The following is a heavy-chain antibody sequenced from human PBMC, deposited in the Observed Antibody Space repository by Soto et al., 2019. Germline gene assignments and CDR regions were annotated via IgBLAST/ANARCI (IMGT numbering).Heavy chain of an antibody. Sequence: QLHLVQSGAEVKKPGSSLKVSCKASGGTFSNSGISWVRQAPGQGLEWMGGIIPIFDTTNYAQKLQGRITIIADESTNTVYMELRNLRSDDTAHYYCARDLTIVPATHPRLENYGMDVWGQGTTVIVSS. CDR2: IIPIFDTT. CDR3: ARDLTIVPATHPRLENYGMDV. V-gene: IGHV1-69*01. CDR1: GGTFSNSG. D-gene: IGHD2-2*01. J-gene: IGHJ6*02.